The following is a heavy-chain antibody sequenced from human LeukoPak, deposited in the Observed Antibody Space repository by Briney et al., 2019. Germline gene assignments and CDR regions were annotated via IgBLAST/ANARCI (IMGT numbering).Heavy chain of an antibody. J-gene: IGHJ4*02. Sequence: GGSLRLSCAASGFTFDDYAMHWVRQAPGKGLEWVSGISWNSGSIGYADSVKGRFTISRDNAKNSLYLQMNSLRAKDTALYYCAKGSATIPAPFDYWGQGTLVTVSS. CDR1: GFTFDDYA. V-gene: IGHV3-9*01. CDR3: AKGSATIPAPFDY. D-gene: IGHD5-12*01. CDR2: ISWNSGSI.